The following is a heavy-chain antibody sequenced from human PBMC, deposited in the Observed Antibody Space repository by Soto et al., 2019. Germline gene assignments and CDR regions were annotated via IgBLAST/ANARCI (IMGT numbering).Heavy chain of an antibody. CDR2: ISYDGSNK. D-gene: IGHD5-12*01. CDR3: AKDDGYSGYPGCFDY. CDR1: GFTFSSYG. Sequence: GGSLRLSCAASGFTFSSYGMHWVRQAPGKGLEWMAVISYDGSNKYYADSVKGRFTISRDNSKNTLYLQMNSLRAEDTAVYYCAKDDGYSGYPGCFDYWGQGTLVTVSS. V-gene: IGHV3-30*18. J-gene: IGHJ4*02.